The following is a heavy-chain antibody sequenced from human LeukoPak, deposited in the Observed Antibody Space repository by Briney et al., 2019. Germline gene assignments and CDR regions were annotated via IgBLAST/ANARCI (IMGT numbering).Heavy chain of an antibody. D-gene: IGHD3-10*01. CDR3: ARSLGYYGSGSYHDY. CDR1: GGSISSSSYY. J-gene: IGHJ4*02. CDR2: IYYSGST. V-gene: IGHV4-39*01. Sequence: SETLSLTCTVSGGSISSSSYYWGWIRQPPGKGLEWIGSIYYSGSTYYNPSLKSRVTISVDTSKNQFSPKLSSVTAADTAVYYCARSLGYYGSGSYHDYWGQGTLVTVSS.